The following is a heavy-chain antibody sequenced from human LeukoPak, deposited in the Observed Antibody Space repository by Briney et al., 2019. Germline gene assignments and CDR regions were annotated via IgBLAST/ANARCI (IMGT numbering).Heavy chain of an antibody. CDR2: IDYSGNT. CDR1: GGSISSGAYY. CDR3: ARERCSSTTCYMEY. Sequence: SQTLSLTCTVSGGSISSGAYYWSWVRQHPGKGLEWVGNIDYSGNTYYNASLKSRLTMSVDTSKNQFSLKLSSVTAADTAVYYCARERCSSTTCYMEYWGQGTLVTVSS. V-gene: IGHV4-31*03. D-gene: IGHD2-2*02. J-gene: IGHJ4*02.